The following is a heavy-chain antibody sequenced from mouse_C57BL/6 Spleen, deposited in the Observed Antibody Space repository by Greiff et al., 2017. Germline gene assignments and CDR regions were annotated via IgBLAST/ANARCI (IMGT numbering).Heavy chain of an antibody. Sequence: EVKVEESGGGLVKPGGSLKLSCAASGFTFSDYGMHWVRQAPEKGLEWVAYISSGSSTIYYADTVKGRFTIARDNAKNTLFLQMTSLRSEDTAMYYCANSNYRAMDYWGQGTSVTVSS. CDR2: ISSGSSTI. J-gene: IGHJ4*01. CDR1: GFTFSDYG. D-gene: IGHD2-5*01. V-gene: IGHV5-17*01. CDR3: ANSNYRAMDY.